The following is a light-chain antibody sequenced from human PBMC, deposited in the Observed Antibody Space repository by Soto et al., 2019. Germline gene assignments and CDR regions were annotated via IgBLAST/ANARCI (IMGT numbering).Light chain of an antibody. Sequence: EIVLTQSPGIVSLSPGDRATLSCRASESLINNYLAWYQQKPGQAPRLLIFGASTRATGIPDRFRGSGSGTDSTLTISRLEPEDFAVYHCQQYDYSPCSFGQGTKLQI. J-gene: IGKJ2*04. CDR1: ESLINNY. CDR2: GAS. V-gene: IGKV3-20*01. CDR3: QQYDYSPCS.